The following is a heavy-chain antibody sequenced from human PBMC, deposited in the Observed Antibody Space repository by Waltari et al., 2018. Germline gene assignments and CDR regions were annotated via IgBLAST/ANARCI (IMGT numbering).Heavy chain of an antibody. CDR1: GFTFDDYA. D-gene: IGHD4-4*01. CDR3: AKETSPLTWTTPRASYMDV. CDR2: ISWDGGST. J-gene: IGHJ6*03. Sequence: EVQLVESGGVVVQPGGSLRLSCAASGFTFDDYAMHWVRQAPGKGLEWVSLISWDGGSTYYADSVKGRFTISRDNSKNSLYLQMNSLRAEDTALYYCAKETSPLTWTTPRASYMDVWGKGTTVTVSS. V-gene: IGHV3-43D*03.